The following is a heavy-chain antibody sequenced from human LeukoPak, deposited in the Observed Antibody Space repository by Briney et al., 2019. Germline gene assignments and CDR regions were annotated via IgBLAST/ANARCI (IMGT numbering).Heavy chain of an antibody. Sequence: GGSLRLSCAASGFTFTNHWMHWVRQAPGMGLVWVSRLPPDELDIIYADSVKGRLTVSRDNSKNTLYLQMNSLRAEDTAVYYCAKDPLGVVVPAAIPYWGQGTLVTVSS. CDR2: LPPDELDI. J-gene: IGHJ4*02. CDR3: AKDPLGVVVPAAIPY. D-gene: IGHD2-2*01. V-gene: IGHV3-74*01. CDR1: GFTFTNHW.